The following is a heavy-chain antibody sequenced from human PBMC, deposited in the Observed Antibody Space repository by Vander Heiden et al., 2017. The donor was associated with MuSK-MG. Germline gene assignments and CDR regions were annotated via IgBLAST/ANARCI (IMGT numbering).Heavy chain of an antibody. Sequence: QVQLVASGGGVVQPGRSLRLSCAASGFTFSSYAMPWVRQAPGKGLEWVAVISYEGSNKYYADSVKGRFTISRDNSKNTLYLQMNSLRAEDTAGYYCARDAPYGSGSYFDYWGQGTLVTVSS. CDR1: GFTFSSYA. CDR2: ISYEGSNK. CDR3: ARDAPYGSGSYFDY. D-gene: IGHD3-10*01. J-gene: IGHJ4*02. V-gene: IGHV3-30*04.